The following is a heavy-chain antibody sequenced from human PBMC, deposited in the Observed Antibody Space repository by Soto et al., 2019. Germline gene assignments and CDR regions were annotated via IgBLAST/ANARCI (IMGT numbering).Heavy chain of an antibody. CDR1: GFSLSTSGVG. Sequence: QITLKESGPTLVKPTQTLMLTCTFSGFSLSTSGVGVGWIRQPPGKALEWLALIYWDDDKRYSPSLKSRLTXXXXXXXXXXXXXXXXXXXXXXXXXXXXXXXXXXSFSCSNWFDPWGQGTLVTVSS. CDR2: IYWDDDK. CDR3: XXXXXXXSFSCSNWFDP. D-gene: IGHD2-2*01. J-gene: IGHJ5*02. V-gene: IGHV2-5*02.